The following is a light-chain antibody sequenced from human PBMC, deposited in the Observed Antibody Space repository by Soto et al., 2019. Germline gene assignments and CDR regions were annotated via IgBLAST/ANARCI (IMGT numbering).Light chain of an antibody. V-gene: IGKV1-5*03. CDR2: KAS. CDR3: QQYNSFPWT. J-gene: IGKJ1*01. Sequence: DIQMTQSPSTLSASVGDPVTISCRASQSFSSWLAWYQQKPGKAPKLLIYKASSLQSGVPSRFSGSGSGTEFTLTISSLQPDDFATYYCQQYNSFPWTFGQGTKVDIK. CDR1: QSFSSW.